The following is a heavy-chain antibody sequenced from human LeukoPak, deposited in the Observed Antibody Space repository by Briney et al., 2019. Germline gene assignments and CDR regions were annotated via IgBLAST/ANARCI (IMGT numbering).Heavy chain of an antibody. D-gene: IGHD2-15*01. CDR2: ISGDGSTT. CDR1: GFTFSTYW. J-gene: IGHJ5*02. CDR3: TRRVDTTRWYDP. V-gene: IGHV3-74*01. Sequence: GGSLRLSCAASGFTFSTYWMHWVRQAPGEGLVWVSRISGDGSTTNYADSVKGRFTISRDNAKNTLYLQMNSLRAEDTAVYYCTRRVDTTRWYDPWGQGTLVTVSA.